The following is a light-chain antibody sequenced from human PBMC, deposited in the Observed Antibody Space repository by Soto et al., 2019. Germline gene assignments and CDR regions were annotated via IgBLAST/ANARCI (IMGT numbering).Light chain of an antibody. CDR3: QQSYITPRT. Sequence: DIQMTQSPSSLSASVGDRVTITCRASQNINNCLNWYQQKSGKAPKLLIYATSNLQDGVPSRFSGSGSGTEFTLTVSSLQPEEFATYYCQQSYITPRTFGQGTKVEIK. J-gene: IGKJ1*01. V-gene: IGKV1-39*01. CDR1: QNINNC. CDR2: ATS.